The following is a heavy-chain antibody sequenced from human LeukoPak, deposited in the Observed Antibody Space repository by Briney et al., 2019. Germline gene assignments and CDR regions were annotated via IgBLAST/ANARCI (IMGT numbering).Heavy chain of an antibody. CDR3: VSSAGIYDYVWGSYRY. V-gene: IGHV3-53*01. D-gene: IGHD3-16*02. CDR1: GFTVSSNY. Sequence: PGGSLRLSCAASGFTVSSNYMSRVRQAPGKGLEWVSVIYSGGSTYYADSVKGRFTISRDNSKNTLYLQMNSLRAEDTAVYYRVSSAGIYDYVWGSYRYWGQGTLVTVSS. J-gene: IGHJ4*02. CDR2: IYSGGST.